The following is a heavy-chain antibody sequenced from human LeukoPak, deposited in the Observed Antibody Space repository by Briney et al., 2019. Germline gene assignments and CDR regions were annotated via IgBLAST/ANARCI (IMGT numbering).Heavy chain of an antibody. D-gene: IGHD6-19*01. J-gene: IGHJ4*02. CDR2: ISPYNGNT. CDR3: ARDRGDSGWYGENDY. V-gene: IGHV1-18*01. CDR1: GYTLSRYG. Sequence: ASVKVSCKASGYTLSRYGISWVRQAPGQGLEWMGWISPYNGNTNYAQKFQGRVTMTTDTSKTTAYIELRSLRSDDTALYYCARDRGDSGWYGENDYWGQGTLVIVSS.